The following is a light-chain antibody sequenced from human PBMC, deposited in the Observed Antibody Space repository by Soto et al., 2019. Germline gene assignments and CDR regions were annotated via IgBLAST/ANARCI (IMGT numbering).Light chain of an antibody. V-gene: IGKV1-39*01. CDR2: AAS. CDR1: QGISKF. J-gene: IGKJ1*01. Sequence: DIQMTQSPSSLSASVGDRVTITCRASQGISKFLSWYQQKPGKAPQLLIYAASTLQSGVPSRFSGTVSGTDFSLTINSLQPEDFATYFCQQIYTSLATFGHGTKVDIK. CDR3: QQIYTSLAT.